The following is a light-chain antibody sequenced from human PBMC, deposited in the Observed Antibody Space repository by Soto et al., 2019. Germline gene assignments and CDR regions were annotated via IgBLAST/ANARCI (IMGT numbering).Light chain of an antibody. CDR3: QKYNIAPLT. J-gene: IGKJ4*01. CDR1: QGINNY. Sequence: IQITQYPSSLSASVGDRVTIACRASQGINNYLSWYQAKPGKGPKVLSHSASSLQAGVPSRFSGSASGTDFTLTISSLQPEDVGTYYCQKYNIAPLTFGGGTNVDI. CDR2: SAS. V-gene: IGKV1-27*01.